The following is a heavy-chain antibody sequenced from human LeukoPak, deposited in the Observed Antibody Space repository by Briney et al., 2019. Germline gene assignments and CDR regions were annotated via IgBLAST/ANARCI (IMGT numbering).Heavy chain of an antibody. V-gene: IGHV4-4*07. CDR2: IYTSGTT. CDR3: ARENGSGSRGLDF. J-gene: IGHJ4*02. Sequence: SETLSLTCTVSAGSISNYFWSWIRQPAGKGLEWIGRIYTSGTTNYSPSLKSRVTMSVDASTNQFSLKLTFVTAADTAVYYCARENGSGSRGLDFWGQGTLVTVSS. D-gene: IGHD3-10*01. CDR1: AGSISNYF.